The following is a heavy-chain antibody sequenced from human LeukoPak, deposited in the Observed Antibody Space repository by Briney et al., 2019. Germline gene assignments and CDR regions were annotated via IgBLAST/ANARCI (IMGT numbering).Heavy chain of an antibody. CDR2: ISAYNGNT. CDR3: ARDSSYYYDSSGLDY. J-gene: IGHJ4*02. V-gene: IGHV1-18*01. Sequence: ASAKVSCKASGYTFTSYGISWVRQAPGQGLEWMGWISAYNGNTNYAQKLQGRVTMTTDTSTSTACMELRSLRSDDTAVYYCARDSSYYYDSSGLDYWGQGTLVTVSS. CDR1: GYTFTSYG. D-gene: IGHD3-22*01.